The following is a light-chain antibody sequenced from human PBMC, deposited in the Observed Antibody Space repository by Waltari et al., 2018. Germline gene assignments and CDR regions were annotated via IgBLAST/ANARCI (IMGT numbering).Light chain of an antibody. J-gene: IGLJ2*01. CDR2: EVT. CDR3: TSYAGSNKAV. Sequence: QSALTQPPSASGSPGQSVTISCTGTSNDVGGYNFVSWYQQHPGKAPKLMIFEVTKRPSGGRGRFASSKSGNSASLTVSGLQAEDEADYYCTSYAGSNKAVFGGGTKLTVL. CDR1: SNDVGGYNF. V-gene: IGLV2-8*01.